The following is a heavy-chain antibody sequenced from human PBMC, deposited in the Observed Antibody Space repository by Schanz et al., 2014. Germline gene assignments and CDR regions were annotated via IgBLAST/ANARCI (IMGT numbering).Heavy chain of an antibody. CDR1: GASISSSNW. Sequence: QVQLQVSGPGLVKPSGTLSLTCAVSGASISSSNWWSWVRQPPGKGLEWIGEIYHSGHANYNASLRWRVPIPVDKYKNQVSLKLGSVTAADTAVYYCARGGARRFPVVPDAIQGLRGHYYDYCLDVWGKGTTVTASS. CDR2: IYHSGHA. V-gene: IGHV4-4*02. CDR3: ARGGARRFPVVPDAIQGLRGHYYDYCLDV. D-gene: IGHD2-2*02. J-gene: IGHJ6*03.